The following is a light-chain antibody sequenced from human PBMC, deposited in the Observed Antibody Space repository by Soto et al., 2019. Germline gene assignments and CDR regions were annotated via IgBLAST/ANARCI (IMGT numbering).Light chain of an antibody. CDR3: QQSYNTPLT. Sequence: DIQMTQSPSSLSASVGDRVTISCRASQSISNYLNWFQHKPGKAPKLLIYAASSLQSGVPSRFSGSGSGTEFTLTISSLQPEDFATYYCQQSYNTPLTFGGGTKVEIK. J-gene: IGKJ4*01. CDR1: QSISNY. CDR2: AAS. V-gene: IGKV1-39*01.